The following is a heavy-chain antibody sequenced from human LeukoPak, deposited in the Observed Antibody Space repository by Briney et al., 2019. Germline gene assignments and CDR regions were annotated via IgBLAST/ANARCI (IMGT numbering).Heavy chain of an antibody. CDR1: GFTFSSYA. CDR3: AKDKDPWKSTSISDFDY. Sequence: PGGSLRLSCAASGFTFSSYAMSWVRQAPGKGLEWVAFIRYDGSNKYYADSVKGRFTISRDNSKNTLYLQMNSLRAEDTAMYFCAKDKDPWKSTSISDFDYWGQGTLVTVSS. J-gene: IGHJ4*02. CDR2: IRYDGSNK. V-gene: IGHV3-30*02. D-gene: IGHD1-1*01.